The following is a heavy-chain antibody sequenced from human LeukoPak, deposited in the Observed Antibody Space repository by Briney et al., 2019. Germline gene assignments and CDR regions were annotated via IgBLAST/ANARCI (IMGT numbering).Heavy chain of an antibody. D-gene: IGHD3-10*01. CDR1: GFTFSSYG. Sequence: GGSLRLSCAASGFTFSSYGMHWVRQAPGKGLEWVAFIRYDGSNKYYADSVKGRFTISRDNSKNTLYLQMNSLRAEDTAVYYCAKDLTMVRGVIAYWGQGTLVTVSS. J-gene: IGHJ4*02. CDR2: IRYDGSNK. V-gene: IGHV3-30*02. CDR3: AKDLTMVRGVIAY.